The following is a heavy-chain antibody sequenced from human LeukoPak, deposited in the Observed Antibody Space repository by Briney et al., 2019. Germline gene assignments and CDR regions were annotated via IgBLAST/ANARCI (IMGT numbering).Heavy chain of an antibody. J-gene: IGHJ4*02. CDR1: GFDFSSNW. CDR2: IKGDGIST. CDR3: ARDNGWSADF. Sequence: LPGGSLRLSCAASGFDFSSNWMHWVRHAPGQGLVWVSRIKGDGISTNYADSVKGRFTISRDIAKNTLYLQMNSLRVEDTAVYYCARDNGWSADFWGQGTLVTVSS. D-gene: IGHD2-15*01. V-gene: IGHV3-74*01.